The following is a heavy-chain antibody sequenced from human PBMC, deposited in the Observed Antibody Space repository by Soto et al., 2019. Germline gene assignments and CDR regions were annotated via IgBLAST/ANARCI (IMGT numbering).Heavy chain of an antibody. V-gene: IGHV4-61*01. CDR3: ARTGANWNPKGYCFDY. CDR1: GGSVSSGSYY. Sequence: PSETLSLTGTVSGGSVSSGSYYWSWIRQPPGKGLEWIGYIYYSGSTNYNPSLKSRVTISVDTSKNQFSLKLSSVTAADTAVYYCARTGANWNPKGYCFDYWGQGTLVTVSS. CDR2: IYYSGST. D-gene: IGHD1-1*01. J-gene: IGHJ4*02.